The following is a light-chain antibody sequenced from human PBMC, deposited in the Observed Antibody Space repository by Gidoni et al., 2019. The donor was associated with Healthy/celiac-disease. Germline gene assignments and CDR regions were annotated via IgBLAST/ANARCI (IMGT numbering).Light chain of an antibody. CDR2: AAS. J-gene: IGKJ2*01. V-gene: IGKV1-39*01. Sequence: DIQMTQSPSSLSASVGDRVTITCRASQSISSYLNWYQQKPGQAPKLLIYAASSLQSGVPSRFSGSGSGTDFTLTISSLQPEDFATYYCQRSYSTPMYTFGQXTKLEIK. CDR1: QSISSY. CDR3: QRSYSTPMYT.